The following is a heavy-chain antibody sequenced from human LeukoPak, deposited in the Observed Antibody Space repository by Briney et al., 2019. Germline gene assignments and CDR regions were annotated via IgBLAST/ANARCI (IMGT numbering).Heavy chain of an antibody. J-gene: IGHJ4*02. Sequence: PGGSLRLSCAASGFTFSNAWMSWVRQAPGKGLEWVGRIKSKTDGGTTDYAAPVKGRFTISRDDSKNTLYLQMNSLKTEDTAVYYCTHGHGYYDFWSGYLYYFDYWGQGTLVTVSS. CDR2: IKSKTDGGTT. V-gene: IGHV3-15*01. CDR3: THGHGYYDFWSGYLYYFDY. D-gene: IGHD3-3*01. CDR1: GFTFSNAW.